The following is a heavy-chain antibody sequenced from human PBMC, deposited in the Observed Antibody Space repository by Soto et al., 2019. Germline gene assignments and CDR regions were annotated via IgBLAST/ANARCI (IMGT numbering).Heavy chain of an antibody. V-gene: IGHV3-15*01. CDR2: IKSKTDGGTT. D-gene: IGHD3-3*02. CDR3: TTEGADIIIIKPDDY. CDR1: GCTFRNAW. J-gene: IGHJ4*02. Sequence: EVQLVESGGGVVKPGGSLRLSCAASGCTFRNAWMSWVRQAPGKGLEWFGRIKSKTDGGTTDYAAPVKGRFTLSRDDSKNTLYMQTNSLKTEDTDVYDCTTEGADIIIIKPDDYWVQGTLFTVSS.